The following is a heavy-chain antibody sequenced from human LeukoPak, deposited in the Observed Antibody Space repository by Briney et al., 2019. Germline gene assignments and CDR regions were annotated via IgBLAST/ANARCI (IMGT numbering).Heavy chain of an antibody. CDR2: ISGSGGST. Sequence: PGGSLRLSCAASGFPLSSYAMSWVRQAPGKGLEWVSAISGSGGSTYYADSVKGRFTISRDNSKNTLYLQMNSLRAEDTAVYYCAKDPMDTAMVGFQDYWGQGTLVTVSS. CDR1: GFPLSSYA. J-gene: IGHJ4*02. V-gene: IGHV3-23*01. CDR3: AKDPMDTAMVGFQDY. D-gene: IGHD5-18*01.